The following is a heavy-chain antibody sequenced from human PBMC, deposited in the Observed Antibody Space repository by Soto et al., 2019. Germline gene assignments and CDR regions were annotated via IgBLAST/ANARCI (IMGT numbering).Heavy chain of an antibody. CDR3: AARDSSDTGDH. D-gene: IGHD5-18*01. J-gene: IGHJ4*02. CDR1: GATLSTYA. V-gene: IGHV1-69*01. CDR2: TTPIIGTI. Sequence: QVQLVQSGAEVKKPGSSVKVSCKASGATLSTYAISWVRQVPGQRLEWMGGTTPIIGTIDYAQKFQGRVTITADEYTATSYMELRSLRSEDTAVYYCAARDSSDTGDHWGQGTLVTVSS.